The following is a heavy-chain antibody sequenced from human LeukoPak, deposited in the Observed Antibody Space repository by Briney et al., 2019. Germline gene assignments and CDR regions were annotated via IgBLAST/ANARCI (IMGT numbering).Heavy chain of an antibody. J-gene: IGHJ4*02. CDR2: ISAYNGNT. D-gene: IGHD2-2*01. CDR3: ARDKAAVVVPAATIDY. V-gene: IGHV1-18*04. Sequence: ASVKVSCKASGYTFTSYGISWVRQAPGQGLEWMGWISAYNGNTNYAQKLQGRVTMTTDTSTSTAYMELRSLRSDATAVYYCARDKAAVVVPAATIDYWGQGTLVTVSS. CDR1: GYTFTSYG.